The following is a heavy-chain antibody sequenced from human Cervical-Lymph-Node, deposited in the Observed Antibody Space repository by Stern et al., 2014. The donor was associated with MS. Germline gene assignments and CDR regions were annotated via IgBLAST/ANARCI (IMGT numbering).Heavy chain of an antibody. D-gene: IGHD1-7*01. V-gene: IGHV3-9*01. CDR2: ISWNSGSI. Sequence: DVQLVESRGGLVQPGRSLRLSCAASGFTFDDYAMHWVRQAPGKGLEWVSGISWNSGSIVYADSVKGRFTISRDNAKNSLYLQMNSLRAEDTALYYCAKDKKGGTTRWGYYYYGMDVWGQGTTVTVSS. J-gene: IGHJ6*02. CDR3: AKDKKGGTTRWGYYYYGMDV. CDR1: GFTFDDYA.